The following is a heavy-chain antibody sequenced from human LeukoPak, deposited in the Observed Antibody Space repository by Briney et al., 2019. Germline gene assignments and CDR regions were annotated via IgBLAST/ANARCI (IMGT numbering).Heavy chain of an antibody. CDR2: IYPGDSDT. Sequence: GESLKISCKGSGYSFTSYWIGWVRQMPGKGLEWMGIIYPGDSDTRYSPSFQGQVTISADKSISTAYLQWSSLKASDTAMYYCARRGVRYGAYVDLFDYWGQGTLVTVSS. CDR3: ARRGVRYGAYVDLFDY. D-gene: IGHD4-17*01. V-gene: IGHV5-51*01. J-gene: IGHJ4*02. CDR1: GYSFTSYW.